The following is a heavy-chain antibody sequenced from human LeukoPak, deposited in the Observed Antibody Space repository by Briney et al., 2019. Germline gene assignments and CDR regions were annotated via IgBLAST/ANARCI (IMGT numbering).Heavy chain of an antibody. Sequence: SVKVSCKASGGTFSSYAISWVRQAPGQGLEWMGGIIPIFGTANYAQKFQGRVTITADESTSTAYMELSSLGSEDTAVYYCARDPRRNQLAMYDYYYGMDVWGQGTTVTVSS. D-gene: IGHD1-14*01. CDR2: IIPIFGTA. V-gene: IGHV1-69*13. CDR1: GGTFSSYA. CDR3: ARDPRRNQLAMYDYYYGMDV. J-gene: IGHJ6*02.